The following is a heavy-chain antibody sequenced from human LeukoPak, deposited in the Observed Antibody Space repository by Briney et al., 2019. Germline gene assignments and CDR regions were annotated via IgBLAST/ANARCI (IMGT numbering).Heavy chain of an antibody. D-gene: IGHD1-7*01. CDR3: AKVGASNYWAHFDY. V-gene: IGHV3-23*01. Sequence: GGSLRLSCAASGFTFSSYAMSWVRQAPGKGLEWVSAISGSGGSTYYADSVKGRFTISRDNSKNTLYLQMNSLRAEDTTVYYCAKVGASNYWAHFDYWGQGTLVTVSS. CDR2: ISGSGGST. J-gene: IGHJ4*02. CDR1: GFTFSSYA.